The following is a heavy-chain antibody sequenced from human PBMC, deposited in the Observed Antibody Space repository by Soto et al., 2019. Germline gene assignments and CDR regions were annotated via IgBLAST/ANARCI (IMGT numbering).Heavy chain of an antibody. V-gene: IGHV1-2*02. J-gene: IGHJ5*02. CDR3: ARVSSGRGWFDP. D-gene: IGHD6-19*01. CDR2: INPNSGGT. Sequence: ASVKVSCKASGYTFTGYYMHWVRQAPGQGLEWMGWINPNSGGTNYAQKLQGRVTMTTDASTSTAYMELRSLRSDDTAVYYCARVSSGRGWFDPWGQGTLVTVSS. CDR1: GYTFTGYY.